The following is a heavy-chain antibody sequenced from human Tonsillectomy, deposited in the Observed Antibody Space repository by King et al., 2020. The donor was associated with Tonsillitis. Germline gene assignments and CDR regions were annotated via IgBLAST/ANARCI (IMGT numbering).Heavy chain of an antibody. D-gene: IGHD4-11*01. CDR2: IDWDDDK. CDR1: GCSLTTSGMC. CDR3: ARTHDYTNPSFDY. J-gene: IGHJ4*02. V-gene: IGHV2-70*01. Sequence: TLKESGPALVKPTQTLTLTCSFSGCSLTTSGMCVTWNRQPPGKALECLVMIDWDDDKHYSTSLETRLTISKDTSKNQVVLTMTNMDPVDTATYYCARTHDYTNPSFDYWGQGTLVIVSS.